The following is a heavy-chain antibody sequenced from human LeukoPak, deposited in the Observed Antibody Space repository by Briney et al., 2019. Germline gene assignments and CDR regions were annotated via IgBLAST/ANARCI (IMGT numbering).Heavy chain of an antibody. D-gene: IGHD2-21*02. CDR2: INTGNGNT. CDR3: ARNTETAIPLPYYFDY. J-gene: IGHJ4*02. Sequence: ASVKVSCRASGYTFTSYAMHWVRQAPGQRLECMGWINTGNGNTKYSQKFQGRVTITRDTSASTAYMDLSSLRSEDTAVYYCARNTETAIPLPYYFDYWGQGTLVTVSS. CDR1: GYTFTSYA. V-gene: IGHV1-3*04.